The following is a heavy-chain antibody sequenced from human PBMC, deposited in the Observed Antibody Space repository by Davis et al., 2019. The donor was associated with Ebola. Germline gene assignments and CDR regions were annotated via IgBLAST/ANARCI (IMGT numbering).Heavy chain of an antibody. V-gene: IGHV3-49*04. CDR2: IRSKAYGGKP. CDR1: GFSFGDYA. J-gene: IGHJ6*02. D-gene: IGHD1-1*01. CDR3: SRDLKERPPSYYNGMDV. Sequence: GESLKISCRVSGFSFGDYAINWVRQAPGKGLEWVGFIRSKAYGGKPAYAASVKGRFTISRDDSRAIAYLQMDSLKGEDTAIYYCSRDLKERPPSYYNGMDVWGQGTTVTVSS.